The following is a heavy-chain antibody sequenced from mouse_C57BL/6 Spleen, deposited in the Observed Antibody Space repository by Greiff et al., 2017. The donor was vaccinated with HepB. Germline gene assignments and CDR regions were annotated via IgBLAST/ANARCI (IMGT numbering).Heavy chain of an antibody. D-gene: IGHD1-1*01. Sequence: EVKVEESEGGLVQPGSSMKLSCTASGFTFSDYYMAWVRQVPEKGLEWVANINYDGSSTYYLDSLKSRFIISRDNAKNILYLQMSSLKSEDTATYYCARGDGRGFAYWGQGTLVTVSA. J-gene: IGHJ3*01. V-gene: IGHV5-16*01. CDR1: GFTFSDYY. CDR3: ARGDGRGFAY. CDR2: INYDGSST.